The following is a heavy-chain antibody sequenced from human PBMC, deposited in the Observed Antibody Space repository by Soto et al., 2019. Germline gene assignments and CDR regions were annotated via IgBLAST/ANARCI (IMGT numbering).Heavy chain of an antibody. J-gene: IGHJ4*02. CDR1: GFTFSNNG. CDR2: ISSDGSKK. CDR3: AMDLCGGSSRFEF. D-gene: IGHD2-15*01. V-gene: IGHV3-30*03. Sequence: QVQLVESGGGVVQPGRSLRLSCVASGFTFSNNGIHWVRQAPGKGLEWVAVISSDGSKKYYADSVKGRFTISRDNSRNTLSLQIHSLRAEDTAVYCFAMDLCGGSSRFEFWGQGTLVTVSS.